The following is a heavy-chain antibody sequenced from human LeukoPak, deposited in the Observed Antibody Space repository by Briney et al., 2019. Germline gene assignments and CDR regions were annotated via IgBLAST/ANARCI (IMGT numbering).Heavy chain of an antibody. J-gene: IGHJ4*02. CDR2: IYTSGST. V-gene: IGHV4-4*07. CDR3: ARLWTTWEVDY. CDR1: GGSISSYY. Sequence: PSETLSLTCTVSGGSISSYYWSWIRQPPGKGLEWIGRIYTSGSTNYNPSLKSRVTMSVDTSKNQFSLKLSPVTAADTAVYYCARLWTTWEVDYWGQGTLVTVSS. D-gene: IGHD1-26*01.